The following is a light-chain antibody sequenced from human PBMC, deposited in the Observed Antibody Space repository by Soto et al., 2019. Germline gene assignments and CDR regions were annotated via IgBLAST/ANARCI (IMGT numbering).Light chain of an antibody. CDR2: EAT. CDR1: SSDVGTYDL. V-gene: IGLV2-23*01. CDR3: GSFAGSNSWV. J-gene: IGLJ3*02. Sequence: QSALTQPASVSGSPGQSITISCTGSSSDVGTYDLVSWYQHHPGAAPKLMIYEATRRPSGISNRFSGSKSGNTASLTISGLKAEDEADCYCGSFAGSNSWVFGGGTKLTVL.